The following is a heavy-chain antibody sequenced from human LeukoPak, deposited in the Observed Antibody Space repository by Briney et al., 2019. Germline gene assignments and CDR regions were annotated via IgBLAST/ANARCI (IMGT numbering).Heavy chain of an antibody. CDR1: GFTFSSYS. Sequence: GGSLRLSCAASGFTFSSYSMNWVRQAPGKGLEWVSSISSSSSYIYYADSVKGRFTISRDNAKNSLYLQMNSLRAEDTAVYYCAREHGVWFSIEAPLDAFDIWGQGTMVTVSS. V-gene: IGHV3-21*01. D-gene: IGHD6-6*01. J-gene: IGHJ3*02. CDR2: ISSSSSYI. CDR3: AREHGVWFSIEAPLDAFDI.